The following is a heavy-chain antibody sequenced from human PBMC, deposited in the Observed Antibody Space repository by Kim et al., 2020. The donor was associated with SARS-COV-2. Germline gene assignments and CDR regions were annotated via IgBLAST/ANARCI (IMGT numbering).Heavy chain of an antibody. Sequence: AVSVQSRLTINPDTSENQFSLQLNSVTPEDTAVYYCARRSTSSSGFSFDYWGQGALVTVSS. V-gene: IGHV6-1*01. CDR3: ARRSTSSSGFSFDY. J-gene: IGHJ4*02. D-gene: IGHD6-19*01.